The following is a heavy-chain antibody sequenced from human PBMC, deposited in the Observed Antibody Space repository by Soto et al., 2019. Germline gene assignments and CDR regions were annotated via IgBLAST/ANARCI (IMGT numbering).Heavy chain of an antibody. CDR2: INWNGGST. CDR1: GFIFDDYG. Sequence: GGSLGIACAASGFIFDDYGMSWVRQAPGKGLEWVSAINWNGGSTGYGDSVKGRFTISRDNAKNSLYLQMNSLRAEDTALYHCARGKLSSARENAFDIWGQGTMVTVSS. CDR3: ARGKLSSARENAFDI. V-gene: IGHV3-20*01. D-gene: IGHD1-7*01. J-gene: IGHJ3*02.